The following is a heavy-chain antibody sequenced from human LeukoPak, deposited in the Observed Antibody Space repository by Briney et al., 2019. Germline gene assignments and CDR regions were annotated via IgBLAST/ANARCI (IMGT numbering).Heavy chain of an antibody. V-gene: IGHV1-24*01. CDR3: ATDVVVVAAMDY. CDR1: GYTLTELS. J-gene: IGHJ4*02. Sequence: ASVKVSCKVSGYTLTELSMHWVRQAPGKGLEWMGGFDPEDGETIYAQKFQGRVTMTEDTSTDTAYMELSSLRSEDTAVYYRATDVVVVAAMDYWGQGTLVTVSS. D-gene: IGHD2-15*01. CDR2: FDPEDGET.